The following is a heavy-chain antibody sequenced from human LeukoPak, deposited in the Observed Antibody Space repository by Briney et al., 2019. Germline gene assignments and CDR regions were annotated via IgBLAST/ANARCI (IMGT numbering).Heavy chain of an antibody. CDR1: GFTFSTFA. Sequence: GGSLRLSCEASGFTFSTFAMIWVRQAPGKGLEWVSFISSSSTYIYYADSVKGRFTISRDNAKNSLYLQMNSLRAEDTAVYYCAKDSAKKYDDYWGQGTLVTVSS. D-gene: IGHD2/OR15-2a*01. J-gene: IGHJ4*02. V-gene: IGHV3-21*04. CDR3: AKDSAKKYDDY. CDR2: ISSSSTYI.